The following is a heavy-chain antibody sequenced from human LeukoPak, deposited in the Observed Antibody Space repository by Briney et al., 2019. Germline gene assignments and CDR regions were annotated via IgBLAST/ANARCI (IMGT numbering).Heavy chain of an antibody. Sequence: GESLKISCKGSGYSFTSYWIGWVRQMPGKGLEWMGIIYPGDSDTRYSPSFQGQVTISADESISTAYLQWSSLKASGTAMYYCARLGGADIVVVPAASPYYFDYWGQGTLVTVSS. CDR3: ARLGGADIVVVPAASPYYFDY. CDR1: GYSFTSYW. D-gene: IGHD2-2*01. V-gene: IGHV5-51*01. J-gene: IGHJ4*02. CDR2: IYPGDSDT.